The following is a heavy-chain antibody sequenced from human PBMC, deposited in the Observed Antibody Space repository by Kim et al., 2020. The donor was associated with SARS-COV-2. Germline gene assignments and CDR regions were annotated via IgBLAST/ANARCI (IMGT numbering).Heavy chain of an antibody. J-gene: IGHJ4*02. D-gene: IGHD3-22*01. CDR3: ACTYYYDSRGSGCYFDY. CDR1: GGSISSGGYY. V-gene: IGHV4-31*03. CDR2: IYYSGST. Sequence: SETLSLTCTVSGGSISSGGYYWSWIRQHPGKGLEWIGYIYYSGSTYYNPSLKSRVTISVDTSKNQFSLKLSSVTAADTAVYYCACTYYYDSRGSGCYFDYWGQGTLVTVSS.